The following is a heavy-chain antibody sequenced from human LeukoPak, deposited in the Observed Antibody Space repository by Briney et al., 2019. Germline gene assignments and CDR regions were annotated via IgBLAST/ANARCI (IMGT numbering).Heavy chain of an antibody. J-gene: IGHJ6*03. CDR3: ARDIVVVPADYYYYYMDV. V-gene: IGHV4-4*07. D-gene: IGHD2-2*01. Sequence: PSETLSLTCTVSGGSIRSYYWSWIRQPAGKGLEWIGRIYTSGSTNYNPSLKSRVTMSVDTSKNQFSLKLSSVTAADTAVYYCARDIVVVPADYYYYYMDVWGKGTTVTVSS. CDR1: GGSIRSYY. CDR2: IYTSGST.